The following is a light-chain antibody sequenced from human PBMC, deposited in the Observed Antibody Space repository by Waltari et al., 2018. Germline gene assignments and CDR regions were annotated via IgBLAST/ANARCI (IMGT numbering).Light chain of an antibody. V-gene: IGKV1-39*01. Sequence: DIQMTQFPSSLSASIGDRVTITCRASQRINTYLNWYQHRIGKAPRLVIYGATHLQSGVPSRFTGSASGTDFTLSIVNLQPEDFATYYCQQYNSYSWTFGQGTKVEIK. CDR1: QRINTY. CDR2: GAT. CDR3: QQYNSYSWT. J-gene: IGKJ1*01.